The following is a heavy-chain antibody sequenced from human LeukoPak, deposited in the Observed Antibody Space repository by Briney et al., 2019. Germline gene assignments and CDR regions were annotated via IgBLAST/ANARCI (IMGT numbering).Heavy chain of an antibody. J-gene: IGHJ5*01. CDR1: GDSISNYY. Sequence: SETLSLTCTVSGDSISNYYRSWIRQSPGKELEWIGYMYNRGSTIYNPSLKSRVTISTDTSKNQFSLRLTSVTAADTAVYYCARAEKAVAGTLDSWGQGTLITVSS. CDR2: MYNRGST. V-gene: IGHV4-59*01. CDR3: ARAEKAVAGTLDS. D-gene: IGHD6-19*01.